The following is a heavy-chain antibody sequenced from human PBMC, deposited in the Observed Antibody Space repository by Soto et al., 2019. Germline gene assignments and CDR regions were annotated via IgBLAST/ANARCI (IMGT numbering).Heavy chain of an antibody. CDR3: ARHIAVSGTRGFDY. CDR2: IYHTGNR. CDR1: GGSISDNW. V-gene: IGHV4-4*02. D-gene: IGHD6-19*01. Sequence: QVQLQESGPGLMQPSGTLSLTCAVSGGSISDNWWSWVRQPPGKGLEWIGEIYHTGNRHYNPSLEGRVTISVDKSKNHFSLNLNSVTAADTAVYYCARHIAVSGTRGFDYWGQGILGTVSS. J-gene: IGHJ4*02.